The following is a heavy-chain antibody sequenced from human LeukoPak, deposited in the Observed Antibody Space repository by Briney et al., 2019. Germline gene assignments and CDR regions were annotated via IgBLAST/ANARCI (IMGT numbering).Heavy chain of an antibody. CDR3: AATRPTTHYYDSSGYPDY. D-gene: IGHD3-22*01. CDR1: GGSISSSSYY. V-gene: IGHV4-39*07. Sequence: SETLSLTCTVSGGSISSSSYYWGWIRQPPGKGLEWIGSIYYSGSTYYNPSLKSRVTISVDTSKNQFSLKLSSVTAADTAVYYRAATRPTTHYYDSSGYPDYWGQGTLVIVSS. J-gene: IGHJ4*02. CDR2: IYYSGST.